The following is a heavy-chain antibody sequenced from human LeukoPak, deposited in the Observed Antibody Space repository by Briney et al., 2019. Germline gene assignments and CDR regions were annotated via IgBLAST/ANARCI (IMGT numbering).Heavy chain of an antibody. V-gene: IGHV3-30-3*01. Sequence: GGSLRLSCAASGFTFSSYAMHWVRQAPGKGLEWVAVISYDGSNKYYADSVKGRFTISRDNSKNTLYLQMNSLRAEDMAVYYCARVNDDYSPYYYYYGMDVWGQGTTVTVSS. D-gene: IGHD4-11*01. CDR2: ISYDGSNK. CDR1: GFTFSSYA. J-gene: IGHJ6*02. CDR3: ARVNDDYSPYYYYYGMDV.